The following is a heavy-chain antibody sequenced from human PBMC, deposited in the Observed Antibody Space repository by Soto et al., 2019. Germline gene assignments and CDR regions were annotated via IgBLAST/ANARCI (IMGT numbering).Heavy chain of an antibody. D-gene: IGHD1-20*01. Sequence: EVQLLESGGGLVQPGGSLRLSCAASGFTFSSYAMSWVRQAPGKGLEWISAVSPSGGSTYYADSVKGRFTISRDNSKDTLYLQMNNLRAEDTAVYYCAKPPDYNWNDYWGQGTLVTVSS. CDR1: GFTFSSYA. J-gene: IGHJ4*02. V-gene: IGHV3-23*01. CDR3: AKPPDYNWNDY. CDR2: VSPSGGST.